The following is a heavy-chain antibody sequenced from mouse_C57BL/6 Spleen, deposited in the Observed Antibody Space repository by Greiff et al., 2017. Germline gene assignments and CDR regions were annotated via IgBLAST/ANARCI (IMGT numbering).Heavy chain of an antibody. V-gene: IGHV3-6*01. CDR2: ISYDGSN. J-gene: IGHJ2*01. Sequence: ESGPGLVKPSQSLSLTCSVTGYSITSGYYWNWIRQFPGNKLEWMGYISYDGSNNYNPSLKNRISITRDTSKNQFFLKLNSVTTEDTATYYCARVGAPLYYFDYWGQGTTLTVSS. CDR1: GYSITSGYY. D-gene: IGHD3-1*01. CDR3: ARVGAPLYYFDY.